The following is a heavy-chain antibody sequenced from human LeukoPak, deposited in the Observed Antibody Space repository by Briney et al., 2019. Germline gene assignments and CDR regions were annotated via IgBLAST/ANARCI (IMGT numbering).Heavy chain of an antibody. V-gene: IGHV3-20*04. J-gene: IGHJ4*02. D-gene: IGHD2-21*02. Sequence: GGSLRLSCAASGFTFDDYGMSWVRQAPGKGLEWVSGINWNGGSTGYADSVEGRFTISRDDAKNSQYLQMNSLRVEDTALYYCARAQTYGDSRLLLDYWGQGTLVTVSS. CDR1: GFTFDDYG. CDR3: ARAQTYGDSRLLLDY. CDR2: INWNGGST.